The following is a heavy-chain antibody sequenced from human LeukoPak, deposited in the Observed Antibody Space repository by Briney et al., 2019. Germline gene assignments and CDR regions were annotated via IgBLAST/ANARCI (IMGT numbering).Heavy chain of an antibody. D-gene: IGHD5-24*01. CDR1: GGSISSYY. J-gene: IGHJ4*02. CDR3: ARVVEAFDY. CDR2: IYYSGST. V-gene: IGHV4-59*01. Sequence: SETLSLTCTVFGGSISSYYWSWIRQPPGKGLEWIGYIYYSGSTNYNPSLKSRVTISVDTSKNQFSLKLSSVTAADTAVYYCARVVEAFDYWGQGTLVTVSS.